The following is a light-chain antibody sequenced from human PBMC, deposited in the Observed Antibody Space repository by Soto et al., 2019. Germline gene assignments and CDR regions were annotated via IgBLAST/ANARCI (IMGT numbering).Light chain of an antibody. CDR3: QQYGISHIT. CDR1: QSVTNY. CDR2: DAS. J-gene: IGKJ5*01. V-gene: IGKV3-20*01. Sequence: EIILKQSPDTLSLSPGERATLSCRATQSVTNYIAWYQQRPGQAPRLLIYDASNRASGVPAKFSGSGSGTDFTLTISRLEPEDFAVYYCQQYGISHITFGQGARLEIK.